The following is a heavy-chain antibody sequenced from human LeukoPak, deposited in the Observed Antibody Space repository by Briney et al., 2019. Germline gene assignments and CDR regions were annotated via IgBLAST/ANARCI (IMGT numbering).Heavy chain of an antibody. CDR3: ARGIVVVPAAVDY. Sequence: ASVKVSCKASGGTFSSYAISWVRQAPGQGLEWMGGINPNSGGTNYAQKFQGRVTMTRDTSISTAYMELSRLRSDDTAVYYCARGIVVVPAAVDYWGQGTLVTVSS. D-gene: IGHD2-2*01. CDR1: GGTFSSYA. J-gene: IGHJ4*02. V-gene: IGHV1-2*02. CDR2: INPNSGGT.